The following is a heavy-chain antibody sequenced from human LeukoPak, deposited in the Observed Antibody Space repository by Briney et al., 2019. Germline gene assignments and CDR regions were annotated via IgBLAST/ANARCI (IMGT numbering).Heavy chain of an antibody. CDR2: IHYSGST. CDR1: GGSMNSYY. Sequence: PSETLSLTCTVSGGSMNSYYWSWIRQPPGKGLEWIGYIHYSGSTNYNPSLKSRVTISVDTSSNLFSLRLSSLTAADTAVYYCVRQDSWSYDPWGQGTLVTVSS. D-gene: IGHD1-26*01. CDR3: VRQDSWSYDP. V-gene: IGHV4-59*08. J-gene: IGHJ5*02.